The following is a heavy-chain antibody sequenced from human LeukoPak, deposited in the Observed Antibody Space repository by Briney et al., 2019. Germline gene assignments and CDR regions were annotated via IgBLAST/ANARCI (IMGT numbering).Heavy chain of an antibody. CDR3: ARGENYHRKLCLGELSSGGWFDP. V-gene: IGHV4-34*01. D-gene: IGHD3-16*02. Sequence: SETLSLTCAVSGGSFSGYYWSWIRQPPGKGLEWIGEINHSGSTNYNPSLKSRVTISVDTSKNQFSLKLSSVTAADTAVYYCARGENYHRKLCLGELSSGGWFDPWGQGTLVTVSS. J-gene: IGHJ5*02. CDR1: GGSFSGYY. CDR2: INHSGST.